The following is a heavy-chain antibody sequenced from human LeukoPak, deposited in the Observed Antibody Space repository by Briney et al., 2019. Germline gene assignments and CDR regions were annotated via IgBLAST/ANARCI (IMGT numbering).Heavy chain of an antibody. J-gene: IGHJ3*02. CDR1: GYTFTSYY. V-gene: IGHV1-46*01. CDR3: ARDQAENIVVVVAATAYDAFDI. Sequence: ASVKVSYKASGYTFTSYYMHWVRQAPGQGLEWMGIINPSGGSTSYAQKFQGRVTMTRDTSTSTVYMELSSLRSEDTAVYFCARDQAENIVVVVAATAYDAFDIWGQGTMVTVSS. CDR2: INPSGGST. D-gene: IGHD2-15*01.